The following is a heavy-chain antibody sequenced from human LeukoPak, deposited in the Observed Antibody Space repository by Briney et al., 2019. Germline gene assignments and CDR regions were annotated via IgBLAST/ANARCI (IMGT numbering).Heavy chain of an antibody. CDR1: GGSFSGYY. D-gene: IGHD6-19*01. CDR2: INHSGST. J-gene: IGHJ3*02. CDR3: ARRAQSSYDAFDI. Sequence: ASETLSLTCAVYGGSFSGYYWSWIRQPPGKGLEWIGEINHSGSTNYNPSLKSRVTISVDTSKNQFSLKLSSVTAADTAVYYCARRAQSSYDAFDIWGQGTMVTVSS. V-gene: IGHV4-34*01.